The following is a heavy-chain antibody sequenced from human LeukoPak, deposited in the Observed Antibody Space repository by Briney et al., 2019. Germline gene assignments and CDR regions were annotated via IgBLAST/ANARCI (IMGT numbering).Heavy chain of an antibody. CDR2: IYYSGST. Sequence: PSETLSLTCTFSGGSISCYYWRWIRPPPGKGLEWMGYIYYSGSTNYNPPLQSRVTISVHQSKNQFPLMFSSETPASQAQFYFSRGRPYARRDYYYNMDVWGKGTTFTVSS. J-gene: IGHJ6*03. CDR3: SRGRPYARRDYYYNMDV. V-gene: IGHV4-59*01. CDR1: GGSISCYY. D-gene: IGHD2-2*01.